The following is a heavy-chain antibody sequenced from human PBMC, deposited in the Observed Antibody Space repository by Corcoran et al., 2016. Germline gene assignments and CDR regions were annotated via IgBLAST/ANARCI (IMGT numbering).Heavy chain of an antibody. Sequence: EVQLVESGGGLVKPGGSLRLSCAASGSTFSSYSMNWVRQAPGKGLEWVSSISSSSYIYYADSVKGRFTISRDNAKNSLYLQMNSLRAEDTAVYYCARERLRTPGTFDIWGQGTMVTVSS. D-gene: IGHD1-1*01. V-gene: IGHV3-21*01. CDR1: GSTFSSYS. CDR2: ISSSSYI. J-gene: IGHJ3*02. CDR3: ARERLRTPGTFDI.